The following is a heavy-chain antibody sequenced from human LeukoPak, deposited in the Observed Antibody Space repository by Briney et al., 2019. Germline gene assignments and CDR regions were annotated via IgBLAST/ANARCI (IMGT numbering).Heavy chain of an antibody. J-gene: IGHJ6*02. D-gene: IGHD6-19*01. V-gene: IGHV1-24*01. CDR3: ASVGRSSPYFYYGLDV. CDR2: FDAEDGET. CDR1: GYTLTEVS. Sequence: ASVKVSCKVSGYTLTEVSMHWVRQAPGKGLEWMGGFDAEDGETIYAQKFQGRVTVTEDTSTDTAYMELSSLTSEDTAIYYCASVGRSSPYFYYGLDVWGQGTTVTVSS.